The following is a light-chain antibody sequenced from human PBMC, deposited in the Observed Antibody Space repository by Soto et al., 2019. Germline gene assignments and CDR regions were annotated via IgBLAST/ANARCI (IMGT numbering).Light chain of an antibody. V-gene: IGKV3-15*01. CDR1: QSVSSN. CDR3: LQYDDWHRT. CDR2: GAS. Sequence: EIVMTQSPATLSVSPGERATLSCRASQSVSSNLAWYQQKPGQAPRLLIYGASNRATGVPARFSGSGSGTDFTLTISSLQSEDFAVYYCLQYDDWHRTFGQGTKVDIK. J-gene: IGKJ1*01.